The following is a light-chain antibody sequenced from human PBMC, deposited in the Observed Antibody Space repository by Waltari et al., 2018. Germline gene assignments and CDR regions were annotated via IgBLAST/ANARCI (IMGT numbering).Light chain of an antibody. V-gene: IGLV2-14*03. CDR3: NSFTDTASWV. J-gene: IGLJ3*02. Sequence: QSALTQPASVSGSPGESITISCTGTSRDVGGHNHVSWYQHHPGKAPKLIIHDVNKRPSGVSNRFSGSKSDTTASLTISGLQAEDEADYYCNSFTDTASWVFGGGTKLTVL. CDR2: DVN. CDR1: SRDVGGHNH.